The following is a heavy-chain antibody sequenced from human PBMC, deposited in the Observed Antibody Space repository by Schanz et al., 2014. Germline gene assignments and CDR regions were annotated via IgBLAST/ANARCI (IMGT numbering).Heavy chain of an antibody. Sequence: EVQLVESGGTLVQPGGSLRLSCAASGFTVSSSSMSWVRQAPGKGLEWVSCITGGSTTYTYYADSVRGRFTISRDNAKSSVYLQMNSLRAEDTAVYYCARSGVDVWGQGTTVTVSS. V-gene: IGHV3-21*01. D-gene: IGHD3-10*01. CDR3: ARSGVDV. CDR2: ITGGSTTYT. CDR1: GFTVSSSS. J-gene: IGHJ6*02.